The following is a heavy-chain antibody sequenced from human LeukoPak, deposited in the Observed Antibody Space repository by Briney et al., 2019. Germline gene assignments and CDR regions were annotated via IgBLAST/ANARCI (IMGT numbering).Heavy chain of an antibody. CDR2: IYYSGST. Sequence: SETLSLTCTVSGGSISSSSYYWGWSRQPPGKGLEWIGSIYYSGSTYYNPSLKSRVTISVDTSKNQFSLKLSSVTAADTAVYYCAIPYYDFWSGYYSKEAFDIWGQGTMVTVSS. V-gene: IGHV4-39*01. J-gene: IGHJ3*02. D-gene: IGHD3-3*01. CDR3: AIPYYDFWSGYYSKEAFDI. CDR1: GGSISSSSYY.